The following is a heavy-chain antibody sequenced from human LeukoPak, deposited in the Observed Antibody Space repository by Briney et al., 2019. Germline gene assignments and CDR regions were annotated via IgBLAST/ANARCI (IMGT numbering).Heavy chain of an antibody. Sequence: SVKVSCKASGGTFSSYAISWVRQAPGQGLEWMGGIIPIFGTANYAQKFQGRVTITADESTSTAYMELSSLRSEDTAVYYCARGDIAVAGIGYYFDYWGQGTLVTVSS. V-gene: IGHV1-69*13. D-gene: IGHD6-19*01. CDR2: IIPIFGTA. CDR1: GGTFSSYA. J-gene: IGHJ4*02. CDR3: ARGDIAVAGIGYYFDY.